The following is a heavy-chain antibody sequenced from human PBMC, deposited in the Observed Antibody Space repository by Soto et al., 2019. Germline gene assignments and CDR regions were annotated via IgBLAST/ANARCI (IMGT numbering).Heavy chain of an antibody. CDR3: TRVLDYDYIWGSSNPLYEGGHY. D-gene: IGHD3-16*01. V-gene: IGHV3-73*01. CDR2: IRSKANSYAT. J-gene: IGHJ4*02. Sequence: GGSLRLSCAASGFTFSGSAMHWVRQASGKGLEWVGRIRSKANSYATAYAASVKGRFTISRDDSKNTAYLQMNSLKTEDTAVYYCTRVLDYDYIWGSSNPLYEGGHYWGQGTLVTVSS. CDR1: GFTFSGSA.